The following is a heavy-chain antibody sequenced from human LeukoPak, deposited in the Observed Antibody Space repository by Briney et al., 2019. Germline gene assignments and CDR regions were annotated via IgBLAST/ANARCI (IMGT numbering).Heavy chain of an antibody. CDR2: IRSKANSYAT. J-gene: IGHJ3*02. CDR3: TRRRDYYDSSGYYYRDAFDI. Sequence: PGGSLRLSCAASGFTFSGSAMHWVRQASGKGLEWVGRIRSKANSYATAYAASVKGRFTISRDDSKNTAYLQMNSLKTEDTAVYYCTRRRDYYDSSGYYYRDAFDIWGQGTMVTVSS. D-gene: IGHD3-22*01. V-gene: IGHV3-73*01. CDR1: GFTFSGSA.